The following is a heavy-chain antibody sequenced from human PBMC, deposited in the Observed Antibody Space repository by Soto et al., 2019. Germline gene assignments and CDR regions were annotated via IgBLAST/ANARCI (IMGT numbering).Heavy chain of an antibody. V-gene: IGHV3-66*01. J-gene: IGHJ6*02. CDR2: IYSGGST. Sequence: EVQLVESGGGLVQPGGSLRLSCAASGFTVSSDYMSWVRQAPGKGLEWVSVIYSGGSTYYADSVKGRFTISRDNSKNTLYLQRNSLRAEDTAVYHCARDPGYRNGMDVWGQGTTVTVSS. D-gene: IGHD5-12*01. CDR1: GFTVSSDY. CDR3: ARDPGYRNGMDV.